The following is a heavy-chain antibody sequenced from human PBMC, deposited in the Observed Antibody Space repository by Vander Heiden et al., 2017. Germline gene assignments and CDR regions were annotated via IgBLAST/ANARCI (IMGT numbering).Heavy chain of an antibody. CDR3: ATSYDSSGYDQNDAFDI. Sequence: EVQLVESGGGLVQPGGSLRLSCAASGFTFSDHYMDWVRQAPGKGLGWVGRTRNKANSYTTEYAASVKGRFTISRDDSKNSLYLQMNSLKTEGTAVYYCATSYDSSGYDQNDAFDIWGQGTMVTVSS. CDR1: GFTFSDHY. V-gene: IGHV3-72*01. J-gene: IGHJ3*02. D-gene: IGHD3-22*01. CDR2: TRNKANSYTT.